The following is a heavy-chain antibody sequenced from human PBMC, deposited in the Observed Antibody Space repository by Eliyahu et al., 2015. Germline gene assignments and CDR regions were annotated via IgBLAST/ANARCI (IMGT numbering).Heavy chain of an antibody. V-gene: IGHV1-2*02. Sequence: QVQLVQSGAEVKKPGASVKVSCKASGYSFXGYYIHWVRQAPGQGLEWMGWSNPNTGGSTYAQKFQGRVTMTRDTSIATAHMEVSSLRFDDAAVYYCARGLAASQGAFDIWGQGTTVTVSS. CDR2: SNPNTGGS. J-gene: IGHJ3*02. CDR1: GYSFXGYY. CDR3: ARGLAASQGAFDI. D-gene: IGHD2-15*01.